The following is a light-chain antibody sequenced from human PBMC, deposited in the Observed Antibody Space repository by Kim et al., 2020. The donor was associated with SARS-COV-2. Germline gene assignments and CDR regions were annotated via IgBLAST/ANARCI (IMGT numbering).Light chain of an antibody. CDR1: QSVSTAY. CDR2: GAS. V-gene: IGKV3-20*01. Sequence: GERATLSCRASQSVSTAYDTFLSWYQQKPGQAPRLLIYGASNRATGIPDRFSGSGSGTDFTLTISRLEAEDLAVYHCQQYRTSPPTFGQGTKLEIK. J-gene: IGKJ2*01. CDR3: QQYRTSPPT.